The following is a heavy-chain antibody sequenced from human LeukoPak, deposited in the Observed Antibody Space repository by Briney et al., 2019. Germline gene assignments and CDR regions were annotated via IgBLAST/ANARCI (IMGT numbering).Heavy chain of an antibody. D-gene: IGHD6-13*01. CDR1: GFTFSSYG. V-gene: IGHV3-23*01. CDR2: ISGSGGST. J-gene: IGHJ1*01. Sequence: GGSLRLSCAASGFTFSSYGTSWVRQAPGKGLEWVSVISGSGGSTYYADSVKGRFTISRDNSKNTLYLQMNSLRAEDTAVYYCAKDRSIAAAGTQYFQHWGQGTLVTVSS. CDR3: AKDRSIAAAGTQYFQH.